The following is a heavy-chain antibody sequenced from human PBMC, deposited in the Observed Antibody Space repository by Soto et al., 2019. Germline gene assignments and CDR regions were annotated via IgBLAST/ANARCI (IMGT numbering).Heavy chain of an antibody. CDR2: ISYDGSNK. CDR3: ARGISYGGNPAIDY. CDR1: GFTFSSYG. D-gene: IGHD4-17*01. V-gene: IGHV3-30*03. Sequence: GGSLRLSCAASGFTFSSYGMHWVRQAPGKGLEWVAVISYDGSNKYYADSVKGRFTIPRDNSKNTLYLQMNSLRAEDTAVYYCARGISYGGNPAIDYWGQGT. J-gene: IGHJ4*02.